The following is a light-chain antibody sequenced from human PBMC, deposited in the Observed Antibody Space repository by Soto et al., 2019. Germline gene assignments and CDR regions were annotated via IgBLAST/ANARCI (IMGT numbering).Light chain of an antibody. Sequence: DIQMTQSPSTLSAFVGDRVTITCRASQSIGRWLAWYQQKPGKAPKLLIYDASSLESGVPSRFSGSGSGTEFTLTISSLQPDDFATYYCQQSHSIPNTFGQGTKLEI. CDR3: QQSHSIPNT. V-gene: IGKV1-5*01. CDR1: QSIGRW. CDR2: DAS. J-gene: IGKJ2*01.